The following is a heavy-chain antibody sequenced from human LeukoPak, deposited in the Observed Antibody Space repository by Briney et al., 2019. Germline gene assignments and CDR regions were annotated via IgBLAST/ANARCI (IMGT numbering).Heavy chain of an antibody. D-gene: IGHD1-26*01. V-gene: IGHV3-30*18. J-gene: IGHJ4*02. CDR1: GYTLTELS. CDR3: ANSRGRYYYY. CDR2: IAYDGGDT. Sequence: SCKVSGYTLTELSMHWVRQAPGKGLEWVADIAYDGGDTYYADSVKGRFTISRDNSKNTLFLQMDSLRGEDTAVYYCANSRGRYYYYWGQGTLVTVSS.